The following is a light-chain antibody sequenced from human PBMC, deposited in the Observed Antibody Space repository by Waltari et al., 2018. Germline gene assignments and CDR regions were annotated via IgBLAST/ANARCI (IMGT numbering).Light chain of an antibody. J-gene: IGLJ3*02. Sequence: QAVLTQPSSLSASPGASASLTCTLRSGINVGTYRIYWYQQKPGSPPQYLLRYKSDSDRQQGSGVPSRFSGSKDASANAGILVISGLQSDDEADYYCMSWHSSTWVFGGGTK. V-gene: IGLV5-45*02. CDR3: MSWHSSTWV. CDR1: SGINVGTYR. CDR2: YKSDSDR.